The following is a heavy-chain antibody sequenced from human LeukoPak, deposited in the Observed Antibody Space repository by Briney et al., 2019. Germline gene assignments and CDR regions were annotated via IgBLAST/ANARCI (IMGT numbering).Heavy chain of an antibody. V-gene: IGHV4-38-2*01. CDR1: GYSISSAYY. Sequence: SETLSLTCAVSGYSISSAYYWGWIRQPPGKGLEWIGSIYHSGSTYYNPSLKSRVTISVDTSKNQFSLKLSSVTAADTAVYYCARSTIAAAGIRWFDPWGQGTLVTVSS. CDR3: ARSTIAAAGIRWFDP. D-gene: IGHD6-13*01. J-gene: IGHJ5*02. CDR2: IYHSGST.